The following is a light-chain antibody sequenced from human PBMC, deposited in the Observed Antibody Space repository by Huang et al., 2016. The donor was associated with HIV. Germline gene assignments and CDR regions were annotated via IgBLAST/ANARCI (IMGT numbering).Light chain of an antibody. CDR3: QQANSFPLIT. CDR2: AAS. Sequence: DIQMTQSPSLVSASVGDRVTITCRASQGISSSVAWYQQKPGKAPKLLIYAASSLQNGVPSRFSGSGSGTDFTLTITGLHPEDFATYYCQQANSFPLITFGQGTQLEIK. CDR1: QGISSS. J-gene: IGKJ5*01. V-gene: IGKV1-12*01.